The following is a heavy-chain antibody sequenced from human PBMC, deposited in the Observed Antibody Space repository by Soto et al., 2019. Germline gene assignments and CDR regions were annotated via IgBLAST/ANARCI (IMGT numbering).Heavy chain of an antibody. Sequence: ASVKVSCKASGYTFTSYYMHWVRQAHGQGLERMGIINPSGGSTSYAQKFQGRVTMTRDTSTSTVYMELSSLRSEDTAVYYCARGAGSVGLYYYGSGSRTAFDYWGQGTLVTVSS. CDR3: ARGAGSVGLYYYGSGSRTAFDY. CDR2: INPSGGST. CDR1: GYTFTSYY. J-gene: IGHJ4*02. D-gene: IGHD3-10*01. V-gene: IGHV1-46*03.